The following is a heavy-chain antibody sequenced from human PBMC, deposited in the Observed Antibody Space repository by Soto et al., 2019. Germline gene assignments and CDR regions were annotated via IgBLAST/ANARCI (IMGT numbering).Heavy chain of an antibody. V-gene: IGHV3-11*01. Sequence: GGSLRLSCAASGFTLSDYYMSWIRQAPGKGLEWVSYISSRSSTIFYADSVKGRFTISRDNVKNSLYLQMNSLRAEDTAVYYCASGTNGAFFVYWGQGILVTSPQ. D-gene: IGHD2-8*01. CDR1: GFTLSDYY. CDR3: ASGTNGAFFVY. CDR2: ISSRSSTI. J-gene: IGHJ4*02.